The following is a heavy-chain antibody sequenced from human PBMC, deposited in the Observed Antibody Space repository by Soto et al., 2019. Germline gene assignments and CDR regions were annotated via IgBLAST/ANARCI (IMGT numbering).Heavy chain of an antibody. CDR3: SRSLAIDFDS. CDR1: GFNFAAYT. CDR2: IRRIAYGGTT. J-gene: IGHJ4*02. Sequence: GGSLRLSCSASGFNFAAYTMSWIRLTPGKGLEWVGFIRRIAYGGTTDYAASVKGRFTISRDDSRKIVYLQMSRLKIEDTAVYYCSRSLAIDFDSWGQGTLVTVSS. V-gene: IGHV3-49*03.